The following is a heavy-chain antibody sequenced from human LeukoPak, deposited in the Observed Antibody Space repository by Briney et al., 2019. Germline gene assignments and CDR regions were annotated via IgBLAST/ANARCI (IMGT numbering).Heavy chain of an antibody. CDR3: ASCPTPYDAFDI. V-gene: IGHV1-69*13. J-gene: IGHJ3*02. CDR1: GGTFSSYA. CDR2: IIPIFGTA. Sequence: ASVKVCCKASGGTFSSYAISWVRQAPGQGLEWMGGIIPIFGTANYAQKFQGRVTITADESTSTAYMELSSLRSEDTAVYYCASCPTPYDAFDIWGQGTMVTVSS.